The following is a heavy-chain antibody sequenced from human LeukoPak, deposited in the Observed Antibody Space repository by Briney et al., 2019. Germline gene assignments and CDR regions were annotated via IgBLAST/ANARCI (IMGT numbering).Heavy chain of an antibody. CDR2: IYYSGSS. CDR1: GGSFSGYY. V-gene: IGHV4-59*01. D-gene: IGHD5-12*01. J-gene: IGHJ4*02. Sequence: SETLSLTCAVYGGSFSGYYWSWIRQPPGKGLEWIWYIYYSGSSNYNPSLKSRVTISVDTSKKQFSLKLSSVTAADPAVYYYERLSGDDWESFYDYWGQGTLVTVSS. CDR3: ERLSGDDWESFYDY.